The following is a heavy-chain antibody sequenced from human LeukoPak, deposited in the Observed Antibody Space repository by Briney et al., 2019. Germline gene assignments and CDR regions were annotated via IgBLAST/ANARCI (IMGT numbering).Heavy chain of an antibody. Sequence: PGRSLRLSCAASGFTFSSYGMHWVRQAPGKGLEWVAVIWYDGSNKYYADSVKGRFTISRDNSKNTLYLQMNSLRAEDTAVYYCAKGYYYDSSGYYYQSLDAFDIWGQGTMVTVSS. D-gene: IGHD3-22*01. V-gene: IGHV3-33*06. CDR2: IWYDGSNK. CDR1: GFTFSSYG. CDR3: AKGYYYDSSGYYYQSLDAFDI. J-gene: IGHJ3*02.